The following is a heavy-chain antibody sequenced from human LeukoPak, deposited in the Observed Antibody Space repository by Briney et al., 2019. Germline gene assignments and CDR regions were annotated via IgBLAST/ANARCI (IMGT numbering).Heavy chain of an antibody. CDR2: INPNSGGT. Sequence: ASVKVSCKASGYTFTGYYMHWVRQAPGQGLEWTGWINPNSGGTNYAQKFQGRVTMTRDTSISTAYMELSRLGSDDTAVYYCARDKGQWLRSHYYYTDVWGKGTTVTISS. CDR3: ARDKGQWLRSHYYYTDV. CDR1: GYTFTGYY. V-gene: IGHV1-2*02. J-gene: IGHJ6*03. D-gene: IGHD5-12*01.